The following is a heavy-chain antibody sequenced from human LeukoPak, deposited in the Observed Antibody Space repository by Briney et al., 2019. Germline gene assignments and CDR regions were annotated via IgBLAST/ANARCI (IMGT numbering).Heavy chain of an antibody. CDR3: AGRDNGYYYGMDV. Sequence: GGSLRLSCAASGFTVSSNYMSWVRHTPWKGLEWVSLIYSGGSTYYADSVKGRFTISRDNSKNTLYLQMHSLRAEDTAVYYCAGRDNGYYYGMDVWGQGTTVTVSS. V-gene: IGHV3-66*01. D-gene: IGHD2-8*01. CDR2: IYSGGST. J-gene: IGHJ6*02. CDR1: GFTVSSNY.